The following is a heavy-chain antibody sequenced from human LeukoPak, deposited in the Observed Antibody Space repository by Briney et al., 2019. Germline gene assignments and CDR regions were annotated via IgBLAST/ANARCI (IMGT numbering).Heavy chain of an antibody. CDR3: ARGYCSGGSCYADAFDI. CDR1: GGTFSSYA. V-gene: IGHV1-69*01. J-gene: IGHJ3*02. CDR2: IIPIFGTA. D-gene: IGHD2-15*01. Sequence: SVNVSCKASGGTFSSYAISWVRQAPGQGLEWMGGIIPIFGTANYAQKFQGRVTITADESTSTAYMELSSLRSEGTAVYYCARGYCSGGSCYADAFDIWGQGTMVTVSS.